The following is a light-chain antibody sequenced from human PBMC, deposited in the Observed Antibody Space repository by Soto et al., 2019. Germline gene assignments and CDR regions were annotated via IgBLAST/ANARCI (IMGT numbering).Light chain of an antibody. V-gene: IGKV1-27*01. CDR2: AAS. J-gene: IGKJ1*01. Sequence: DIQMTQSPSSLSASVGDRVTITCRASQGIGDYLAWYQQKPGKVPKPLIYAASTLQSGVPSRFSGSRSGTDFTLIISSLQPEDVATYYCQKYDNAPWTFGQGTKVDLK. CDR3: QKYDNAPWT. CDR1: QGIGDY.